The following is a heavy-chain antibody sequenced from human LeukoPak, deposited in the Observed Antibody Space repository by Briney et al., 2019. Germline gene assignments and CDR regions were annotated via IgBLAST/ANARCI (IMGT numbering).Heavy chain of an antibody. CDR3: ARVSTAAAGYYYYGMDV. Sequence: GGSLRLFCAASGFTFSDYYMSWIRQAPGKGLEWVSYISSSGSTIYYADSVKGRFTISRDNAKNSLYLQMNSLRAEDTAVYYCARVSTAAAGYYYYGMDVWGQGTTVTVSS. CDR1: GFTFSDYY. V-gene: IGHV3-11*01. J-gene: IGHJ6*02. D-gene: IGHD6-13*01. CDR2: ISSSGSTI.